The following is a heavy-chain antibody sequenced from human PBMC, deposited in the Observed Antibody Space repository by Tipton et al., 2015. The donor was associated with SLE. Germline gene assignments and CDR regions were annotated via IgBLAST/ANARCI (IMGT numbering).Heavy chain of an antibody. V-gene: IGHV4-59*01. CDR2: IFYTGST. Sequence: TLSLTCTVSGGSISSLSWSWIRQPPGKRLEWIGYIFYTGSTNYNPSLKSRVAMSVDMSKNQFSLKLTSVTAADTAVYYCARDLAWSGFFDLWGRGTLVTVSS. D-gene: IGHD3-3*01. CDR3: ARDLAWSGFFDL. J-gene: IGHJ2*01. CDR1: GGSISSLS.